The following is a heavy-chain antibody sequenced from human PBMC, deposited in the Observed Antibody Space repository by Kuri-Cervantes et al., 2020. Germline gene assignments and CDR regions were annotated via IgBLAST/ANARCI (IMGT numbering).Heavy chain of an antibody. V-gene: IGHV4-61*02. Sequence: SETLSLTCTVSGSSIGSGTHYWSWIRQPAGKGLEWIGRINTSGSTNYNPSLKTRVTMSVDTSKNQLSLKLSSVTAADTAVYYCAREDRWGSTLDYWGQGTLVTVSS. D-gene: IGHD5-24*01. CDR3: AREDRWGSTLDY. J-gene: IGHJ4*02. CDR1: GSSIGSGTHY. CDR2: INTSGST.